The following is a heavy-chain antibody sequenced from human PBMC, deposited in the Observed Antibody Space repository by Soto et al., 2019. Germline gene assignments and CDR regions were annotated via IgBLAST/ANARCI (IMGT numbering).Heavy chain of an antibody. CDR3: TRVSGTYYFLDY. V-gene: IGHV3-72*01. Sequence: PGGSLRLSCAVSGFTFSDHYMDWVRQAPGKGLEWVGRTRNKANSYTTEYAASVKGRFTISRDDSKNSLYLQMNSLESEDTAVYYCTRVSGTYYFLDYWGQGTLVTVSS. D-gene: IGHD1-26*01. J-gene: IGHJ4*02. CDR2: TRNKANSYTT. CDR1: GFTFSDHY.